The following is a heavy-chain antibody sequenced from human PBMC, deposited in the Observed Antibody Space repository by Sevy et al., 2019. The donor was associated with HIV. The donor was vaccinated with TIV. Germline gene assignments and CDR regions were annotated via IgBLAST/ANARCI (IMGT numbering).Heavy chain of an antibody. CDR3: ARNHYYYGSGSYSWFDP. CDR2: ISAYNGNT. V-gene: IGHV1-18*01. Sequence: ASVKVSCKASGYTFTSYGISWVRQAPGQGLEWMGWISAYNGNTNCAQKFQGRVTMTIDTSTSTANMELRSLRSDGSAVYYCARNHYYYGSGSYSWFDPWGQGTLVTVSS. D-gene: IGHD3-10*01. J-gene: IGHJ5*02. CDR1: GYTFTSYG.